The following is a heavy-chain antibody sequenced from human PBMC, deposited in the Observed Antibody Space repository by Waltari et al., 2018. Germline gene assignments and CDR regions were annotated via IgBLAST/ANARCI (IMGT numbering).Heavy chain of an antibody. Sequence: QVQLQESGPGLVKPSETLSLTCTVSSFSISSGYYWGWIRQPPGKGLEWIGSIYHSGSTYYNASLKSRVTISVDISKNQFSLKLKSVTAADTAVYYCAREYSGSYFDSWGQGTLVTVSS. V-gene: IGHV4-38-2*02. CDR2: IYHSGST. CDR3: AREYSGSYFDS. D-gene: IGHD1-26*01. CDR1: SFSISSGYY. J-gene: IGHJ4*02.